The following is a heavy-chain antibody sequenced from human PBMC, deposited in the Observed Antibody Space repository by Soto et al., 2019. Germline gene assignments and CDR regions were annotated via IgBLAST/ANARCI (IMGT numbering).Heavy chain of an antibody. CDR1: GFTFSSYA. J-gene: IGHJ6*02. D-gene: IGHD3-22*01. CDR2: TSGTGGST. CDR3: ARGEGFYDSTGYSSPHAMDV. Sequence: TGGSLILSREASGFTFSSYAMSWVRQSPGKGLEWVSGTSGTGGSTYYADSVKGRLTISRDNSKKTLYLQMNSLRAEDTALYYCARGEGFYDSTGYSSPHAMDVWGQGTTVTVSS. V-gene: IGHV3-23*01.